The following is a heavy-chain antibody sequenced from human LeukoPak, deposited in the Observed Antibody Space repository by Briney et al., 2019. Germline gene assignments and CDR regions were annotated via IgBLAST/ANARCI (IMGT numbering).Heavy chain of an antibody. D-gene: IGHD6-19*01. J-gene: IGHJ4*02. V-gene: IGHV4-4*07. CDR3: ARQAAVAGAHYFDY. Sequence: SETLSLTCTVSGGSISSYYWSWIRQPAGKGLEWIGRIYTSGSTNYNPSLKSRVTMSVDTSKNQFSLKLSSVTAADTAVYYCARQAAVAGAHYFDYWGQETLVTVSS. CDR1: GGSISSYY. CDR2: IYTSGST.